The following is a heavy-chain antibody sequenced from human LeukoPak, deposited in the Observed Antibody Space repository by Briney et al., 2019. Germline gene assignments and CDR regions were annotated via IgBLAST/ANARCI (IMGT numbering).Heavy chain of an antibody. CDR2: IEQDGSEK. Sequence: GGSLRLSCAASGFTFSTYWMTWVRQAPGKGLEWVANIEQDGSEKYFVDSVKGRFTISRDNANNSLYLQMNSLRAEDTAVYYCARDHRGIYSPFDYWGQGTLVTVSS. J-gene: IGHJ4*02. D-gene: IGHD2-21*01. CDR3: ARDHRGIYSPFDY. CDR1: GFTFSTYW. V-gene: IGHV3-7*01.